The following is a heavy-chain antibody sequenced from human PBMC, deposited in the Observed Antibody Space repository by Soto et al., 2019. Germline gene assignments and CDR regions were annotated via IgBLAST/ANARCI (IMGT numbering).Heavy chain of an antibody. CDR3: ARQVRGSNCGMDV. Sequence: QVQLLQWGAGLLKPSETLSLTCTVSGGSFSGYYWSWIRQPPGKGLEWIGKINQSGSTNFNSSLKSRVTISIDTSKNQFSLRLSSVTAADTAVYYCARQVRGSNCGMDVWGQGTTVNVSS. D-gene: IGHD4-4*01. V-gene: IGHV4-34*01. CDR1: GGSFSGYY. CDR2: INQSGST. J-gene: IGHJ6*02.